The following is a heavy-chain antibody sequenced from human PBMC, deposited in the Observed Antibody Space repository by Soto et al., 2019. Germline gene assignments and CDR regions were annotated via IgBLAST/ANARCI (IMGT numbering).Heavy chain of an antibody. Sequence: QVQLVESGGGVVQPGRSLRLSCAASGFTFINYGMHWVRQAPGKGLEWVAFILYDGSDKYFADSVKGRFTISRDNSKNTLDLQMNSLRAEDTAVYYCAKDRIVMIRGVMNYYGMDVWGQGTTVTVSS. CDR3: AKDRIVMIRGVMNYYGMDV. V-gene: IGHV3-30*18. D-gene: IGHD3-10*01. J-gene: IGHJ6*02. CDR1: GFTFINYG. CDR2: ILYDGSDK.